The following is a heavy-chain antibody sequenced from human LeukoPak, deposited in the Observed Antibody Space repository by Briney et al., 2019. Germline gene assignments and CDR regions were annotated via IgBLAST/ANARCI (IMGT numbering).Heavy chain of an antibody. D-gene: IGHD6-19*01. CDR2: IFYSGST. CDR1: SGSISTSNYY. CDR3: ARTGYSSGWFAFDI. V-gene: IGHV4-39*07. Sequence: SETLSLTCTVSSGSISTSNYYWGWVRQPPGKALEWIGNIFYSGSTYYSPSLKSRVTISVDTSKNQFSLKLSSVTAADTAVYYCARTGYSSGWFAFDIWGQGTMVTVSS. J-gene: IGHJ3*02.